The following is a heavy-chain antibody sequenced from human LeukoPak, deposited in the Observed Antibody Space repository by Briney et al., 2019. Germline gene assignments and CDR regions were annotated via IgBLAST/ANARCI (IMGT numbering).Heavy chain of an antibody. CDR2: VWYDGNKK. V-gene: IGHV3-33*01. CDR1: GFTFSRYG. Sequence: GGSLRLSCAASGFTFSRYGMHWVRQAPGKGLEWVAAVWYDGNKKYYADSVKGRFTISRDNSKNTVYLQMTSLRAEDTAVYYCARDRVEGSYYYYMDVGGKGTTVTVSS. CDR3: ARDRVEGSYYYYMDV. J-gene: IGHJ6*03.